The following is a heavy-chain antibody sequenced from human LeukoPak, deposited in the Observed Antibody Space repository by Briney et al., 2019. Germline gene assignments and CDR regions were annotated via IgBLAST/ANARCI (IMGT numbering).Heavy chain of an antibody. Sequence: GGSLRLSCAASGFTFSSYAMSWVRQAPGKGLQWVSAISGSGASTYYADSVKGRFTISRDNSKSTLYLQMNSLRAEDTAIYYCARPPFSSSWYYFDYWGQGTLVTVSS. D-gene: IGHD6-13*01. V-gene: IGHV3-23*01. CDR2: ISGSGAST. CDR1: GFTFSSYA. J-gene: IGHJ4*02. CDR3: ARPPFSSSWYYFDY.